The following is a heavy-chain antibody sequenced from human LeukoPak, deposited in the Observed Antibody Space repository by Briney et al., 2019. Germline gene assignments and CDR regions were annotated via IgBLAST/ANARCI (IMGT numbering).Heavy chain of an antibody. Sequence: PSETLSLTCTVSGGSISSSSYYWGWIRQPPGKGQEWIGSIYYSGNTYYNPSLKSRVTISVDTSKNQFSLKLSSVTAADTAVYYCARLFSSSWYRGAFDLWGQGTMVTVSS. CDR1: GGSISSSSYY. CDR3: ARLFSSSWYRGAFDL. CDR2: IYYSGNT. J-gene: IGHJ3*01. D-gene: IGHD6-13*01. V-gene: IGHV4-39*01.